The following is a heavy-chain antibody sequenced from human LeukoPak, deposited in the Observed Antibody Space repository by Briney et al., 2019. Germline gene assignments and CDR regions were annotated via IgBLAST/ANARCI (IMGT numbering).Heavy chain of an antibody. CDR3: ARETSPLIALGY. D-gene: IGHD3-16*01. V-gene: IGHV3-30*02. CDR1: GFTFSSYG. Sequence: QSGGSLRLSCAASGFTFSSYGMHWVRQAPGKGLEWVAFIRYDGSNKYYADSVKGRFTISRDNSKNTLYLQMNSLRAEDTAVYYCARETSPLIALGYWGQGTLVTVSS. J-gene: IGHJ4*02. CDR2: IRYDGSNK.